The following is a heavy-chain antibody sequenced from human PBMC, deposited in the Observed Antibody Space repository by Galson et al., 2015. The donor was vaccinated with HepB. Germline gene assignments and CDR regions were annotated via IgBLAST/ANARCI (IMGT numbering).Heavy chain of an antibody. V-gene: IGHV3-30-3*01. Sequence: SLRLSCAASGFTFSSYAMHWVRQAPGKGLEWVAVISYDGSNKYYADSVKGRFTISRDNSKNTLYLQMNSLRAEDTAVYYCARDGSSGWYYYYYGMDVWDQGTTVTVSS. CDR1: GFTFSSYA. J-gene: IGHJ6*02. CDR2: ISYDGSNK. CDR3: ARDGSSGWYYYYYGMDV. D-gene: IGHD6-19*01.